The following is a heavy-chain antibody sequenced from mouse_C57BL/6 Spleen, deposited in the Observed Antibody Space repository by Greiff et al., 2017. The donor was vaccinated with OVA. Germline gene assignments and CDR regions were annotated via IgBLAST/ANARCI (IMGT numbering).Heavy chain of an antibody. D-gene: IGHD6-1*01. Sequence: EVMLVESGGGLVKPGGSLKLSCAASGFTFSDYGMHWVRQAPEKGLEWVAYISSGSSTIYYADTVKGRFTISGDNAKNTLFLQMTSLRSEDTALYYCATSASYYCGYWGQGTTLTVSS. CDR3: ATSASYYCGY. CDR2: ISSGSSTI. CDR1: GFTFSDYG. J-gene: IGHJ2*01. V-gene: IGHV5-17*01.